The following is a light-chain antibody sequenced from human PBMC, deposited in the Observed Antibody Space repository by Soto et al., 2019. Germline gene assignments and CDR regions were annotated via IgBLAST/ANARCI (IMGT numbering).Light chain of an antibody. V-gene: IGKV3-15*01. CDR3: QQYHSWRS. Sequence: EIVLTQSPVTLSVSPGESATLSCRASQRVSTNLAWYQQKPGQAPRLLIYGAYTRATAVPDRFSGSGSGTDFTLTISSLQSEDVAVYYCQQYHSWRSFGQGTKGESK. CDR2: GAY. J-gene: IGKJ1*01. CDR1: QRVSTN.